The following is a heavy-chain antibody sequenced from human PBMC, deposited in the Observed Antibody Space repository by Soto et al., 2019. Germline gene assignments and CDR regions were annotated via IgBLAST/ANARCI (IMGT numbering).Heavy chain of an antibody. J-gene: IGHJ6*04. V-gene: IGHV4-31*03. Sequence: PSETLSLTCTVSGGSISSGGYYWSWIRQHPGKGLEWIGYIYYSGSTYYNPSLKSRVTISVDTSKNQFSLKLSSVTAADTAVYYCARVQLGYYYYYHREVVWGKRTPAT. CDR2: IYYSGST. CDR3: ARVQLGYYYYYHREVV. D-gene: IGHD5-12*01. CDR1: GGSISSGGYY.